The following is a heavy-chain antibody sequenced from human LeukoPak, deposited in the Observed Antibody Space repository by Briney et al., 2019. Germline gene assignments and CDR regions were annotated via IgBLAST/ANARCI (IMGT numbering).Heavy chain of an antibody. J-gene: IGHJ4*02. Sequence: SETLSLTCTVSGGSISSYYWSWIRQPPGKGLEWIGNIYYSGTTSYNPSLESRVIISVDMSKNQFSLKLRSVTAADTAVYYCARALPTRGYSYGYFDYWGQGTLVTVSS. V-gene: IGHV4-59*01. D-gene: IGHD5-18*01. CDR1: GGSISSYY. CDR2: IYYSGTT. CDR3: ARALPTRGYSYGYFDY.